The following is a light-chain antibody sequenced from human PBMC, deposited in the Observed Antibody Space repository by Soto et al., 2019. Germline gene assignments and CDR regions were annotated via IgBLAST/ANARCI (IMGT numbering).Light chain of an antibody. CDR3: QSYDSSLSGSEEV. V-gene: IGLV1-40*01. Sequence: QSVLTQPPSVSGAPGQRVTISCTGSSSNIGAGYDVHWYQQLPGTAPKLLIYGNSNRPSGVPDRFSGSKSGTSASLAITGLQAEDEADYSCQSYDSSLSGSEEVFVGGTKLTVL. CDR1: SSNIGAGYD. J-gene: IGLJ2*01. CDR2: GNS.